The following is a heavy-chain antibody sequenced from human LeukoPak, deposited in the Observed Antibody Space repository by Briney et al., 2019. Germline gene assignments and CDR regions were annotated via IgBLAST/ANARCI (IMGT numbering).Heavy chain of an antibody. J-gene: IGHJ4*02. CDR2: ISSSSSYI. D-gene: IGHD6-6*01. CDR3: ASWDGPIAARHGY. Sequence: PGGSLRLSCAASGFTFSSYSMNWVRQAPGKGLEWVSSISSSSSYIYYADSVKGRFTISRDNAKNSLYLQMYSLRAEDTAVYYCASWDGPIAARHGYWGQGTLVTVSS. CDR1: GFTFSSYS. V-gene: IGHV3-21*01.